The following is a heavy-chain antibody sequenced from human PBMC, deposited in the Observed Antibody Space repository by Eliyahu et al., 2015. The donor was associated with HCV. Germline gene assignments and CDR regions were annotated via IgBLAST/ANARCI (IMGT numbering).Heavy chain of an antibody. V-gene: IGHV1-8*01. CDR3: ARGRLRWXRKELDY. D-gene: IGHD4-23*01. J-gene: IGHJ4*02. Sequence: QVQLVQSGAEVKKPGASVKVSCKASGXXFTSYDXNWVRQAXGQGLEWMGWMNPNSGNTGYAQKFQGRVTMTRNTSISTAYMELSSLRSEDTAVYYCARGRLRWXRKELDYWGQGTLVTVSS. CDR1: GXXFTSYD. CDR2: MNPNSGNT.